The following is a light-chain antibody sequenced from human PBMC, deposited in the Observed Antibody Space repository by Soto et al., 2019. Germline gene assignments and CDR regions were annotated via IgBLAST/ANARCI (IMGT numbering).Light chain of an antibody. Sequence: EIVLTQSPGTLSLSPGERATLSCRASQSVSRSYLAWYQQKPGQAPMLLIYGASSRATGIPDRFSGSGSGRVCTLTISRQEPEDFAVYYGQQYGSSPLLTFGGGTKVEIK. CDR3: QQYGSSPLLT. CDR2: GAS. V-gene: IGKV3-20*01. J-gene: IGKJ4*01. CDR1: QSVSRSY.